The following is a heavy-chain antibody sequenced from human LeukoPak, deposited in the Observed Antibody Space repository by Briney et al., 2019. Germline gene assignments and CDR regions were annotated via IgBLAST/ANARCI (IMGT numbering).Heavy chain of an antibody. J-gene: IGHJ4*02. CDR3: ARLSKQQLVLGFDY. Sequence: ASVKVSCKASGYTFTNYGISWVRQAPGQGLEWMGIINPSGGSTSYAQKFQGRVTMTRDTSTSTVYMELSSLRSEDTAVYYCARLSKQQLVLGFDYWGQGTLVTVSS. D-gene: IGHD6-13*01. V-gene: IGHV1-46*01. CDR2: INPSGGST. CDR1: GYTFTNYG.